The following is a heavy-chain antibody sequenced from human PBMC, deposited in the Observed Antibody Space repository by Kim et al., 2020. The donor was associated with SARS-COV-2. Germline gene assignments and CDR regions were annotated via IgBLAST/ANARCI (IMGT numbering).Heavy chain of an antibody. CDR2: INPVCGAA. CDR1: GCTFSNYD. CDR3: VSDDHGQHFDY. Sequence: ASVKVSCKASGCTFSNYDMSWVRQAPGQGLEWMGMINPVCGAANYTQRLQGRLTMTRDTSTSTPYMELSSLRSDDTAVYYCVSDDHGQHFDYWGQGTLVTVSS. V-gene: IGHV1-46*04. J-gene: IGHJ4*02.